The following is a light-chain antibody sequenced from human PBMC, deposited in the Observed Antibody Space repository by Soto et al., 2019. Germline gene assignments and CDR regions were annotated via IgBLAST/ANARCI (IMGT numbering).Light chain of an antibody. V-gene: IGKV3-11*01. CDR1: QSVSSY. J-gene: IGKJ3*01. CDR2: DAS. Sequence: EIVLTQSPATLSLSPGERATLSCRASQSVSSYLAWYQQTPGQAPRLLIYDASNRATGIPARFSGSGSGTDFTLTISSLEPEDFAVYYCQQRSNWPPGVFTFGPGTKVDIK. CDR3: QQRSNWPPGVFT.